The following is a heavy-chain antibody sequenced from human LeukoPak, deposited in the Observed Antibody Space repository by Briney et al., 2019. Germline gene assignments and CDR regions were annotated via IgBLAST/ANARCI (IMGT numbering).Heavy chain of an antibody. V-gene: IGHV4-61*02. Sequence: SSETLSLTCTVSGGSISSGSYYWSWIRQPAGKGLEWIGRVYTSGSTNYNPSLKSRVTISVDTSKNQFSLKLSSVTAADTAVYYCARTLPYNWFDPWGQGTLVTVSS. CDR2: VYTSGST. CDR3: ARTLPYNWFDP. CDR1: GGSISSGSYY. D-gene: IGHD1-26*01. J-gene: IGHJ5*02.